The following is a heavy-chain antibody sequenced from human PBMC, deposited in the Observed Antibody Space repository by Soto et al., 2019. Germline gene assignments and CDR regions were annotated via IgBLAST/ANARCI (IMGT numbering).Heavy chain of an antibody. J-gene: IGHJ3*02. CDR2: ISYDGSNK. Sequence: GGSLRLSCAASGFTFSSYGMHWVRQAPGKGLEWVAVISYDGSNKYYADSVKGRFTISRDNSKNTLYLQMNSLRAEDTAVYYCAKDLGYSPLPLVGATVGYAFDIWGQGTMVTVSS. CDR1: GFTFSSYG. V-gene: IGHV3-30*18. CDR3: AKDLGYSPLPLVGATVGYAFDI. D-gene: IGHD1-26*01.